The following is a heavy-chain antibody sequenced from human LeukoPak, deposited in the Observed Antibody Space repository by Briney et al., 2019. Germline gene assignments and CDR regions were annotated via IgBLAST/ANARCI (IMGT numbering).Heavy chain of an antibody. V-gene: IGHV3-11*05. CDR1: GFTFSDYY. CDR2: ISSSSSYT. J-gene: IGHJ1*01. CDR3: ARGAVTVAGPAEYFQH. Sequence: GESLKISCAASGFTFSDYYMSWIRQAPGKGLEWVSYISSSSSYTNYADSVKGRFTISRDNAKNSLYLQMNSLRAEDTAVYYCARGAVTVAGPAEYFQHWGQGTLVTVSS. D-gene: IGHD6-19*01.